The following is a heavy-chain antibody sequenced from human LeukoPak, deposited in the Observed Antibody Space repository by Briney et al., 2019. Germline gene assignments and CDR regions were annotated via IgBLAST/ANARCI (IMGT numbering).Heavy chain of an antibody. V-gene: IGHV1-2*02. Sequence: GASVKVSCKASGYTFTGYYMHWVRQAPGQGLEWMGWINPNSGGTNYAQKFQGRVTMTRDTSISTAYMELSRLRSDDTAVYYCAREGNYSPTGFDYWGQGTLVTVSS. CDR1: GYTFTGYY. CDR2: INPNSGGT. CDR3: AREGNYSPTGFDY. J-gene: IGHJ4*02. D-gene: IGHD1-7*01.